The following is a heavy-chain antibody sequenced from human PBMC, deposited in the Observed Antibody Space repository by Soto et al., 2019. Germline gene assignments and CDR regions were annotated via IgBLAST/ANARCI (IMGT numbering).Heavy chain of an antibody. V-gene: IGHV4-34*01. CDR2: INHSGST. Sequence: SETLSLTCAVYGGSFSGYYWSWIRQPPGKGLEWIGEINHSGSTNYNPSLKSRVTISVDTSKNQFSLKLSSVTAADTAVYYCARVGAMVRGVLGPAPGWFDPWGQGTLVTVS. D-gene: IGHD3-10*01. CDR1: GGSFSGYY. CDR3: ARVGAMVRGVLGPAPGWFDP. J-gene: IGHJ5*02.